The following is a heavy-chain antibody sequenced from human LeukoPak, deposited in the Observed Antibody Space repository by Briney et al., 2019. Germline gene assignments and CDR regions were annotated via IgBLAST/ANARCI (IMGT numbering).Heavy chain of an antibody. CDR3: ARVGYGSGSYYLDY. V-gene: IGHV3-21*01. Sequence: PGGSLRLSCAASGFTFSSYAMSWVRQAPGKGLEWVSSISSSSNYIYYADSVKGRFTISRDNAKNSLYLQMNSLRAEDTAVYYCARVGYGSGSYYLDYWGQGTLVTVSS. CDR2: ISSSSNYI. J-gene: IGHJ4*02. CDR1: GFTFSSYA. D-gene: IGHD3-10*01.